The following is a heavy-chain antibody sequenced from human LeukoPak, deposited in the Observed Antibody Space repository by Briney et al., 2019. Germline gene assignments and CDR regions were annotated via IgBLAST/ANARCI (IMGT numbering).Heavy chain of an antibody. CDR1: GFTFSDYY. J-gene: IGHJ6*02. V-gene: IGHV3-11*01. Sequence: GGSLRLSCAASGFTFSDYYMSWIRQAPGKGLEWVSYISSSGSTIYYAGSVKGRFTISRDNAKNSLYLQMNSLRAEDTAVYYCARDVQPHYDILTGYFVGYYGMDVWGQGTTVTVSS. CDR2: ISSSGSTI. D-gene: IGHD3-9*01. CDR3: ARDVQPHYDILTGYFVGYYGMDV.